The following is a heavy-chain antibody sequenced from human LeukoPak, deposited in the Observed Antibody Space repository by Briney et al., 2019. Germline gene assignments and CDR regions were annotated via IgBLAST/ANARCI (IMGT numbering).Heavy chain of an antibody. CDR2: VSGSPLST. J-gene: IGHJ4*02. V-gene: IGHV3-23*01. D-gene: IGHD6-19*01. CDR1: GFTFSSYG. Sequence: GGTLRLSCAASGFTFSSYGMSWVRLAPGKGLEWVSAVSGSPLSTYYADSVKGRFTISRDISKDTLYLQMNSLRAEDTAVYYCAKGISSSGWYGAFDFWGQGTLVTVSS. CDR3: AKGISSSGWYGAFDF.